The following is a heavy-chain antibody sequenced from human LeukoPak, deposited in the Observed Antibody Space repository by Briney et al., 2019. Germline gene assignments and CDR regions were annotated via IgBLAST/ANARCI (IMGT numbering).Heavy chain of an antibody. Sequence: SETLSLTCAVYGGSFSGYYWSWIRQLPGKGLEWIGEINHSGSTNYNPSLKSRVTISVDTSKSQFSLKLSSVTAADTAVYYCARGDLGYCSGGSCYGDWFDPWGQGTLVTVSS. J-gene: IGHJ5*02. D-gene: IGHD2-15*01. CDR2: INHSGST. CDR3: ARGDLGYCSGGSCYGDWFDP. CDR1: GGSFSGYY. V-gene: IGHV4-34*01.